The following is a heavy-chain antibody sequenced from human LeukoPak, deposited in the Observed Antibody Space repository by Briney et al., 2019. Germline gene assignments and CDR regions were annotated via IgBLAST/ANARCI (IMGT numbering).Heavy chain of an antibody. J-gene: IGHJ4*02. Sequence: SETLSLTCTVSGGSTSSYYWSWIRQPPGKGLEWIGYIYYSGSTNYNPSLKSRVTISVDTSKNQFSLKLSSVTAADTAVYYCARHYLGQWLIDYWGQGTLVTVSS. D-gene: IGHD6-19*01. CDR2: IYYSGST. CDR3: ARHYLGQWLIDY. CDR1: GGSTSSYY. V-gene: IGHV4-59*08.